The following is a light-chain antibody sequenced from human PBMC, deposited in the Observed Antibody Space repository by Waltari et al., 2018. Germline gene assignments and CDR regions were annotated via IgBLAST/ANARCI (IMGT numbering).Light chain of an antibody. CDR3: AAWDDSLNVVV. Sequence: SVLTQPPSASGTPGQRVTISCSGSSSNLGSNTVNWYQQLPGTAPKLLIYSNNQRPSGVPDRFSGSKSGTSASLAISGLQSEDEADYYCAAWDDSLNVVVFGGGTKLTVL. CDR2: SNN. CDR1: SSNLGSNT. J-gene: IGLJ2*01. V-gene: IGLV1-44*01.